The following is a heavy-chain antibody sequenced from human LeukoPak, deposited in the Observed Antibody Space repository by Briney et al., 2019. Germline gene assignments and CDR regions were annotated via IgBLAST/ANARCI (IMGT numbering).Heavy chain of an antibody. CDR1: GFTFDDYA. V-gene: IGHV3-43*02. Sequence: GGSLRLSCAASGFTFDDYAMHWVRQAPGKGLEWVSLISGDGGSTYYADSVKGRFTISRDNSKNSLYLRVNSLRTEDTALYYCAKDSLGSSSFGAYYFDYWGQGTLVTVSS. J-gene: IGHJ4*02. CDR2: ISGDGGST. CDR3: AKDSLGSSSFGAYYFDY. D-gene: IGHD6-13*01.